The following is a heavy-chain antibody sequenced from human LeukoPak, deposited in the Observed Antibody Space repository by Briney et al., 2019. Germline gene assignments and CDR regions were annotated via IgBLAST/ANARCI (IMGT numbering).Heavy chain of an antibody. Sequence: ASVKVSCKASGYTFTSYDTNWVRQATGQGLEWMGWMNPNSGNTGYAQKFQGRVTMTRNTSISTAYMELSSLRSEDTAVYYCARGPMITMVRGVMFHYYYYMDVWGKGTTVTVSS. J-gene: IGHJ6*03. CDR1: GYTFTSYD. CDR2: MNPNSGNT. V-gene: IGHV1-8*01. CDR3: ARGPMITMVRGVMFHYYYYMDV. D-gene: IGHD3-10*01.